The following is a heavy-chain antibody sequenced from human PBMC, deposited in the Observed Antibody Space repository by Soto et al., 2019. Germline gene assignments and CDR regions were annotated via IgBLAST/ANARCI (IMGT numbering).Heavy chain of an antibody. CDR2: MNPNSGNT. D-gene: IGHD3-3*01. CDR1: GYTFTGYD. Sequence: ASVKVSCKASGYTFTGYDINWVRQATGQGLEWMGWMNPNSGNTGYAQKFQGRVTMTRNTSISTAYMELSSLRSEDTAVYYCVRPAVTDVFWCGNYDSWGQGTLVTVSS. J-gene: IGHJ4*02. CDR3: VRPAVTDVFWCGNYDS. V-gene: IGHV1-8*01.